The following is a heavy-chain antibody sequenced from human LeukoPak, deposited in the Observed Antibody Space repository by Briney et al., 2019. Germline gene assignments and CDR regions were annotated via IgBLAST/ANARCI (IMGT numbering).Heavy chain of an antibody. CDR1: GFTFSTYG. V-gene: IGHV3-30*02. CDR3: ARGFYSRSRFDW. Sequence: GGSLRLSCAASGFTFSTYGMHWGRRAPGTGREWGIFIRSDGSIKYSADSVKGRFTISRDNSKNTLYRQVNVRTPRETAIYYCARGFYSRSRFDWWGQGTLATVSS. J-gene: IGHJ4*02. D-gene: IGHD6-6*01. CDR2: IRSDGSIK.